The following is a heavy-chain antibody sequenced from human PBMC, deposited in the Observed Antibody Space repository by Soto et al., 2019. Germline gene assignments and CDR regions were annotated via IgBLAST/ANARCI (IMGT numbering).Heavy chain of an antibody. J-gene: IGHJ4*02. D-gene: IGHD3-3*01. Sequence: QVQLQASGPGLAKPSETLSLTCTVSGGSLSSYYWSWIRQPPGKGLECIGYIYYSGSTNYKPSLKSRATISVDTSKNQFSLKLSSVTAADTAVYYCARVTSGYRPHFEYWGQGTLVTVSS. CDR1: GGSLSSYY. V-gene: IGHV4-59*01. CDR3: ARVTSGYRPHFEY. CDR2: IYYSGST.